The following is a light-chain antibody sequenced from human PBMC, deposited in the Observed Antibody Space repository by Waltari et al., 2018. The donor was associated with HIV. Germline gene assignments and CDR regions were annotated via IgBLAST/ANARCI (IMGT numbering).Light chain of an antibody. CDR1: QSVLFTSNNKNY. V-gene: IGKV4-1*01. J-gene: IGKJ1*01. Sequence: DIVMTQSPDSLAVSLGERATINCKSSQSVLFTSNNKNYLAWYQQKPGQPPKLLIYWASTRESGVPDRFCGSGSGTDFTLTISSLQAEDVAVYYCQQYYRKPPTFGQGTKVEIK. CDR2: WAS. CDR3: QQYYRKPPT.